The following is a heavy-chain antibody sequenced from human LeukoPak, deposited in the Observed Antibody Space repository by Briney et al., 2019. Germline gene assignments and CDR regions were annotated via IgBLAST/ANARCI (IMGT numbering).Heavy chain of an antibody. Sequence: GGSLRLSCAASGFTFSSYAISWVRQAPGKGLEWVSAVSGRGDSTYYADSVKGRFTISRDNSKNMLYLQMNSLRAEDTAVYYCAKGGVAGTGYFDYWGQGTLVTVSS. CDR1: GFTFSSYA. CDR2: VSGRGDST. J-gene: IGHJ4*02. CDR3: AKGGVAGTGYFDY. D-gene: IGHD6-19*01. V-gene: IGHV3-23*01.